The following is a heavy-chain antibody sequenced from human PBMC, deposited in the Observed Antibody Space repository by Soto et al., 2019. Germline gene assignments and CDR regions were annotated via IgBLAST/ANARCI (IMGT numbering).Heavy chain of an antibody. Sequence: PSETLSLTCTVPGGSISSTDYYWSWVRQPPGKGLEWIGYIYYSGSTFFNPSLKSRVTISKDTSRNQFSLRLNSVTAADTAVYYCASAILVAIGGMDVWGQGTTVTVSS. CDR3: ASAILVAIGGMDV. CDR2: IYYSGST. J-gene: IGHJ6*02. D-gene: IGHD2-21*01. CDR1: GGSISSTDYY. V-gene: IGHV4-30-4*01.